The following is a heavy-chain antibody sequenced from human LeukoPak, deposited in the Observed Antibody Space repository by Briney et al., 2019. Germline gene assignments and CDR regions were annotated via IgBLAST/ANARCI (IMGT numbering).Heavy chain of an antibody. V-gene: IGHV3-11*06. J-gene: IGHJ5*02. CDR3: ARDREYCSSTSCSNWFDP. D-gene: IGHD2-2*01. CDR1: GFTFSDYY. CDR2: ISSSSSYI. Sequence: GGSLRLSCAASGFTFSDYYMSWIRQAPGKGLEWVSSISSSSSYIYYADSVKGRFTISRDNAKNSLYLQMNSLRAEDTAVYYCARDREYCSSTSCSNWFDPWGQGTLVTVSS.